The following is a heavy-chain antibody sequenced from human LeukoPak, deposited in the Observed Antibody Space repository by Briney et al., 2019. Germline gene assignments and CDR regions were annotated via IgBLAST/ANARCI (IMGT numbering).Heavy chain of an antibody. Sequence: SGPTLVKPTQTLTLTCTFSGFSLSTSGVGVGWIRQLPGKALEWLALIYWDDEKRHSPSLKSRLTITKDTSKNQVVLTMTNMDPVDTATYYCAHSHGYGSSWSGFDSWGQGTLVTVSS. V-gene: IGHV2-5*02. CDR3: AHSHGYGSSWSGFDS. CDR2: IYWDDEK. CDR1: GFSLSTSGVG. J-gene: IGHJ4*02. D-gene: IGHD6-13*01.